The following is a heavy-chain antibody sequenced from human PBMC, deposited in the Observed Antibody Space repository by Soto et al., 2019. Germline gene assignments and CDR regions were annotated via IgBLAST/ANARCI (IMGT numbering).Heavy chain of an antibody. J-gene: IGHJ4*02. CDR1: GGSISSGGYY. D-gene: IGHD6-19*01. V-gene: IGHV4-31*02. CDR3: AREESYSSGWYAY. Sequence: SETLSLTCTVSGGSISSGGYYWSWIRQHPGKGLEWIGYIYYSGSTYYNPSLKSRVTISVDTSKNQFSLKLSSVTAADTAVYYCAREESYSSGWYAYWGQGTLVTVSS. CDR2: IYYSGST.